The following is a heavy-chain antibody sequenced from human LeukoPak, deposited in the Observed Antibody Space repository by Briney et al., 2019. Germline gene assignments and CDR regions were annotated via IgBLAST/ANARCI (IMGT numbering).Heavy chain of an antibody. CDR3: ARDYCSSTSCLFDY. D-gene: IGHD2-2*01. J-gene: IGHJ4*02. Sequence: ASVKVSCKASGYAFTGYHMHWVRQAPGQGLEWMGRINPNSGDTNYAQKFQGRVTMTRDTSISTAYMELSRLRSDDTAVYYCARDYCSSTSCLFDYWGQGTLVTVSS. V-gene: IGHV1-2*06. CDR2: INPNSGDT. CDR1: GYAFTGYH.